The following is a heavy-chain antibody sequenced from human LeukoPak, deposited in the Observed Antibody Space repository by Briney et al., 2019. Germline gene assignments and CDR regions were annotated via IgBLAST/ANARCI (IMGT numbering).Heavy chain of an antibody. Sequence: GGSLRLSCAASGFTFSSYAMSWVCQAPGKGLEWVSAISGSGGSTYYADSVKGRFTISRDNSKNTLYLQMNSLRAEDTAVYYCANLGYDFWSGSTPDWFDPWGQGTLVTVSS. J-gene: IGHJ5*02. D-gene: IGHD3-3*01. V-gene: IGHV3-23*01. CDR1: GFTFSSYA. CDR2: ISGSGGST. CDR3: ANLGYDFWSGSTPDWFDP.